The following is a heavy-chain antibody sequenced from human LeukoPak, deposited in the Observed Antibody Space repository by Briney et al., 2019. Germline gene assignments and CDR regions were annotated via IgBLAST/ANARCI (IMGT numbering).Heavy chain of an antibody. Sequence: GSSVKVSCKASGGTFSSYAISWVRQAPGQGLEWMGRIIPILGIANSAQKFQGRVTITADKSTSTAYMELSSLRSEDTAVYYCAREVLYSSSSSDYWGQGTLVTVSS. D-gene: IGHD6-6*01. CDR1: GGTFSSYA. V-gene: IGHV1-69*04. CDR3: AREVLYSSSSSDY. CDR2: IIPILGIA. J-gene: IGHJ4*02.